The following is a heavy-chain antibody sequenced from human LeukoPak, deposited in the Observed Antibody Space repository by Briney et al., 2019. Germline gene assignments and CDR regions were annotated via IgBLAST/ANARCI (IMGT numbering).Heavy chain of an antibody. CDR1: GGTFSSYA. CDR3: ARCQYYYDSGGYRPVYYYYYMDV. CDR2: IIPIFGTA. J-gene: IGHJ6*03. V-gene: IGHV1-69*13. Sequence: SVKVSCKASGGTFSSYAISWVRQAPGQGLEWMGGIIPIFGTANYAQKLQGRVTITADESTSTAYMELSSLRSEDTAVYYCARCQYYYDSGGYRPVYYYYYMDVWGKGTTVTVSS. D-gene: IGHD3-22*01.